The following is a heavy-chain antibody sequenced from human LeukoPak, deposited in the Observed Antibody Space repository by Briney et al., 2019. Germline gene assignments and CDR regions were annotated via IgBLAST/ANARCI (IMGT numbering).Heavy chain of an antibody. J-gene: IGHJ5*02. CDR3: ASGSWSRRFAP. Sequence: PSETLSLTCAVYDESLNGYYWSWIRQPPGKGLEWIGEMNDSGGTTYNPSLESRATISAERSKNQFSLKLTSVTAADTAVYYCASGSWSRRFAPWGQGTLVTVSS. D-gene: IGHD1-14*01. CDR2: MNDSGGT. V-gene: IGHV4-34*01. CDR1: DESLNGYY.